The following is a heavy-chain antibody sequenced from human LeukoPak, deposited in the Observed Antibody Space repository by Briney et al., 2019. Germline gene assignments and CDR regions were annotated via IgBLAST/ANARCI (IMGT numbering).Heavy chain of an antibody. CDR3: AGGSAYYYDSSGYYQFDYFDY. CDR2: VIPIFGTP. D-gene: IGHD3-22*01. Sequence: SVKVSCKTSGGTFINYAFSSVRPAPGQGLEWVGGVIPIFGTPNYAQKFQDRVSIIADESTSTAYMELSSLRSEDTAVYYCAGGSAYYYDSSGYYQFDYFDYWGEGTLVSVSS. CDR1: GGTFINYA. V-gene: IGHV1-69*01. J-gene: IGHJ4*02.